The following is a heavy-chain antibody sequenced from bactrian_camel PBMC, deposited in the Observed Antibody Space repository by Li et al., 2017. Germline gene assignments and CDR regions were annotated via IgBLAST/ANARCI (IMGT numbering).Heavy chain of an antibody. CDR1: GYNYDRNC. D-gene: IGHD3*01. J-gene: IGHJ4*01. CDR2: LYVRGDET. Sequence: DVQLVESGGGSVQAGGSLNLSCEASGYNYDRNCLGWFRQAPGQEREVVAHLYVRGDETFYAVAVKGRFTISHDAAKNSVDLQMNSLKPDDTAVYYCAATGQMLSVAGCRTQGTQVTVS. V-gene: IGHV3S66*01.